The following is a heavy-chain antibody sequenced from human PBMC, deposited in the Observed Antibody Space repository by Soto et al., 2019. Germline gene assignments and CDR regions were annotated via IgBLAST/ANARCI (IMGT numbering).Heavy chain of an antibody. V-gene: IGHV3-21*01. CDR1: GFSFSFYT. J-gene: IGHJ5*02. Sequence: GGSLRLSCAASGFSFSFYTMNWVRQPPGRGLEWVSSISSRSTHIYYADSVKGRFTISRDNAENSLYLQMNSLRAEDTAVYYCATEYTSSSPNNWFDPWGQGTLVTVSS. CDR2: ISSRSTHI. CDR3: ATEYTSSSPNNWFDP. D-gene: IGHD6-6*01.